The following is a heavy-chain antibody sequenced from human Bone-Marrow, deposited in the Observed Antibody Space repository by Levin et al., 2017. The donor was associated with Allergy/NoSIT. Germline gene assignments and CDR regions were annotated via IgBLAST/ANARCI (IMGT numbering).Heavy chain of an antibody. D-gene: IGHD6-19*01. CDR3: ARDGLGDSAY. CDR1: GLTFSNHW. CDR2: IKQDGSEK. V-gene: IGHV3-7*01. Sequence: GGSLRLSCVASGLTFSNHWMDWVRQAPGKGLEWVANIKQDGSEKYYVDSVKGRFTISRDNAKNSLYLQMNSLRAEDTAVYYCARDGLGDSAYWGQGTLVTVSS. J-gene: IGHJ4*02.